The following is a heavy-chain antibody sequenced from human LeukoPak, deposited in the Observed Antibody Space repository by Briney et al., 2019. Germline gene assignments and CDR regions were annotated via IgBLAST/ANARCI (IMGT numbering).Heavy chain of an antibody. D-gene: IGHD3-22*01. V-gene: IGHV4-59*01. Sequence: SETLSLTCTVSGGSISSYYWSWIRQPPGKGLEWIGYIYHSGSTNYNPSLKSRVTIAVDTSKNQFSLRLTSVTAADTAVYFCARVAPTRGYASSGYYPLDYWGQGTLVNVSS. J-gene: IGHJ4*02. CDR1: GGSISSYY. CDR2: IYHSGST. CDR3: ARVAPTRGYASSGYYPLDY.